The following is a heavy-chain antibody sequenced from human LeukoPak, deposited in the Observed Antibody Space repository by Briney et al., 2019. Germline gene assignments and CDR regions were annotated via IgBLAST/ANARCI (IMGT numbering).Heavy chain of an antibody. CDR1: GFTFSSYS. Sequence: AGGSLRLSCAASGFTFSSYSMNWVRQAPGKGLEWVSSISSSSSYIYYADSVKGRFTISRDNAKNSLYLQMNSLRAEDTAVYYCAREYDGGKNWAYVDYWGQGTLVTVSS. J-gene: IGHJ4*02. CDR3: AREYDGGKNWAYVDY. CDR2: ISSSSSYI. V-gene: IGHV3-21*01. D-gene: IGHD4-23*01.